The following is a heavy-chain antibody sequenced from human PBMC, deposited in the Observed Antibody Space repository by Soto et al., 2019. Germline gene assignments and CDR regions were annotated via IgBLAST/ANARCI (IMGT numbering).Heavy chain of an antibody. D-gene: IGHD3-16*01. V-gene: IGHV3-30*03. CDR1: GFPFTTYG. CDR2: ISYDGGVQ. J-gene: IGHJ4*02. CDR3: ARDFRGGAFDS. Sequence: QVRLVESGGGVVQPGRSLRLSCAASGFPFTTYGMHWVRQAPGKGLEWVTIISYDGGVQYYADSVKGRFTISRDNSKNTMYLQMDSLRIEQTAIYYCARDFRGGAFDSGGQGTLVTFSS.